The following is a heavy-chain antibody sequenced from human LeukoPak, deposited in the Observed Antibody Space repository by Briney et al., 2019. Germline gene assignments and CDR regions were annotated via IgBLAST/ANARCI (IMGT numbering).Heavy chain of an antibody. CDR2: IRFDGSNK. J-gene: IGHJ4*02. CDR1: EFTFSSYG. Sequence: GGSLRLSCAASEFTFSSYGMNWVRQAPGKGLEWVALIRFDGSNKYYADSVEGRFTISRDNSKNTLYLQMNSLRAEDTAVYYCAKDGFAVYCGGDCYNPFDYWGQGTLVTVSS. CDR3: AKDGFAVYCGGDCYNPFDY. V-gene: IGHV3-30*02. D-gene: IGHD2-21*02.